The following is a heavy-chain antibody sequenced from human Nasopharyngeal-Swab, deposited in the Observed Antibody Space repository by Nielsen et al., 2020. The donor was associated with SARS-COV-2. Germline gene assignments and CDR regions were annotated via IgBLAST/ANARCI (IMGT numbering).Heavy chain of an antibody. CDR3: AREGMVYAMWEADGMDV. Sequence: GESLKISCAASGFTFSSYDMHWVRQATGKGLEWVSAIGTAGDTYYPGSVKGRFTISRENAKNSLYLQMNSLRAGDTAVYYCAREGMVYAMWEADGMDVWGQGTTVTVSS. CDR1: GFTFSSYD. V-gene: IGHV3-13*01. J-gene: IGHJ6*02. D-gene: IGHD2-8*01. CDR2: IGTAGDT.